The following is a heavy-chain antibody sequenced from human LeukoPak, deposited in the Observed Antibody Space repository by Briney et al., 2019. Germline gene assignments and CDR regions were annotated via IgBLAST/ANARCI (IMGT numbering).Heavy chain of an antibody. CDR1: GFTFSSYA. CDR2: ISGNGGST. D-gene: IGHD3-22*01. J-gene: IGHJ4*02. CDR3: AKVDTMIIVVYYLDF. Sequence: GRSLRLSCAASGFTFSSYAMHWVRQAPGKGLEWVSIISGNGGSTHYADSVKGRFTISRDNSKNTVYLQMNSLRADDTAVYYCAKVDTMIIVVYYLDFWGPGTLVTVSS. V-gene: IGHV3-23*01.